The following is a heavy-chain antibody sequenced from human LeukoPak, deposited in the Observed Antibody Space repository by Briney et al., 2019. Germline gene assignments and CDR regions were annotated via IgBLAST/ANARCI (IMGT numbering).Heavy chain of an antibody. CDR1: GFTFSSYG. V-gene: IGHV3-23*01. CDR2: ISGSGGST. CDR3: AKDDSTSCYPIGCAFDI. J-gene: IGHJ3*02. D-gene: IGHD2-2*01. Sequence: GGSLRLSCAASGFTFSSYGMSWVRQAPGKGLEWVSAISGSGGSTYYADSVKGRFTISRDNSKNTLYLQMNSLRAEDTAVYYCAKDDSTSCYPIGCAFDIWGQGTMVTVSS.